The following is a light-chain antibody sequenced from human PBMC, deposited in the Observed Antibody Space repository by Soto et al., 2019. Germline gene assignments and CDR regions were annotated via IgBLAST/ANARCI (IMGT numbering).Light chain of an antibody. J-gene: IGKJ5*01. CDR1: QTVSSNY. Sequence: EIVLTQSPGTLSLSPGERATLSCRASQTVSSNYLAWYQKRPGQAPRLLIYDASHRAAGIPARFSGSGFGTDFTLTISSLEPEDAAVYYCQQRSNWPPITFGQGTRLEIK. V-gene: IGKV3-11*01. CDR2: DAS. CDR3: QQRSNWPPIT.